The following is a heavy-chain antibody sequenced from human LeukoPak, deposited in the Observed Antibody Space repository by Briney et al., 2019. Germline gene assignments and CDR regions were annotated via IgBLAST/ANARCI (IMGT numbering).Heavy chain of an antibody. V-gene: IGHV3-30*02. CDR1: GFTFSSYG. CDR3: AKLSIAARPNFDY. D-gene: IGHD6-6*01. CDR2: IRSDESNK. Sequence: GGSLRLSCAASGFTFSSYGMHWVRQAPGKGLEWVAFIRSDESNKFYADSVKGRFTISRDNSKNTLYLQMNSLRAEHTAVYYCAKLSIAARPNFDYWGQGTLVTVSS. J-gene: IGHJ4*02.